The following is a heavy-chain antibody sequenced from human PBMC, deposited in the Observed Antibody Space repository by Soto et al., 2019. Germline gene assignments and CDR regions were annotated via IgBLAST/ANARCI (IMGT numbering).Heavy chain of an antibody. Sequence: PGGSLRLSCAASGFTVGLNFMTWVRQAPGKGLEWVSVINAGGTTYYADSVKGRFSISRDDSKNTLYLQMNSLRAEDTAVYYCARENYYYGMDVWGQGTTVTVPS. J-gene: IGHJ6*02. CDR1: GFTVGLNF. CDR3: ARENYYYGMDV. V-gene: IGHV3-66*01. CDR2: INAGGTT.